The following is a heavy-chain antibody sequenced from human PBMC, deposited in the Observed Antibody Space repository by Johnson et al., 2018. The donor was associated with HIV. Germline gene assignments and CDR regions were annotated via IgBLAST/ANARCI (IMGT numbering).Heavy chain of an antibody. CDR1: GFNFNHAW. J-gene: IGHJ3*02. CDR2: IISERDGGTT. CDR3: VRACRDGYTCDAFDI. V-gene: IGHV3-15*01. D-gene: IGHD5-24*01. Sequence: VQLVESGGGLVKPGKSLRLSCEASGFNFNHAWMSWVRQAPGKGLEWVGRIISERDGGTTDYSAPVKDRFTISRDDSTNTLYLQMKSLRAEDTAVYYCVRACRDGYTCDAFDIWGQGTMVTVSS.